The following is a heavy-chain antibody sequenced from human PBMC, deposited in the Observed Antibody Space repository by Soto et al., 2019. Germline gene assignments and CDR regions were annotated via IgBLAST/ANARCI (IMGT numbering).Heavy chain of an antibody. CDR3: TTDTLSWYVTEFDY. CDR1: GFTFSNAW. J-gene: IGHJ4*02. Sequence: GGSLRLSCAASGFTFSNAWMSWVRQAPGKGLEWVGRIKSKTDGGTTDYAAPVKGRFTISRDDSKNTLYLQMNSLKTEDTAVYYCTTDTLSWYVTEFDYWGQGTLVTVSS. CDR2: IKSKTDGGTT. D-gene: IGHD6-13*01. V-gene: IGHV3-15*01.